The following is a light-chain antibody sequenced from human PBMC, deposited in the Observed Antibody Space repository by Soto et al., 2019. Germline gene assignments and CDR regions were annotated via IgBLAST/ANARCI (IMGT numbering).Light chain of an antibody. CDR2: EVS. Sequence: QSVLTQPPSASGSPGQSVTISCTGTSSDVGGSNYVSWYQQHPGKAPKLMIYEVSKRPSGVPDRFSGSKSGNTASLTVSGLQAEDEADYYCSSYAGSNYYVFGTGTKLTVL. CDR3: SSYAGSNYYV. V-gene: IGLV2-8*01. CDR1: SSDVGGSNY. J-gene: IGLJ1*01.